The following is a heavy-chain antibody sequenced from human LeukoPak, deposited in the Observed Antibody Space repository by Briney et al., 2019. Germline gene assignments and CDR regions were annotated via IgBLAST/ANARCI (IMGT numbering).Heavy chain of an antibody. J-gene: IGHJ4*02. Sequence: GGSLRLSCAASGFTFSSYAMSWVRQAPGKGLEWVSVIYSGGSTYYADSVKGRFTISRDNSKNTLYLQMNSLRAEDTAVYYCARFWRGYYFDYWGQGTLVTVSS. CDR1: GFTFSSYA. D-gene: IGHD3-3*01. CDR2: IYSGGST. CDR3: ARFWRGYYFDY. V-gene: IGHV3-53*01.